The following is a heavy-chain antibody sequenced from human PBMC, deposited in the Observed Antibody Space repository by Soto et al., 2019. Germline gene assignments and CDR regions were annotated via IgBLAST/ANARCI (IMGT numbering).Heavy chain of an antibody. Sequence: GGSLRLSCAASGFTFSSYWMSWVRQAPGKGLEWVANIKQDGSGKYYVDSVKGRFTISSANAKNSLYLQMNSLRAEDTAVYYCARDLVGATGRAFDIWGQGTMVTVS. CDR1: GFTFSSYW. CDR2: IKQDGSGK. V-gene: IGHV3-7*01. CDR3: ARDLVGATGRAFDI. D-gene: IGHD1-26*01. J-gene: IGHJ3*02.